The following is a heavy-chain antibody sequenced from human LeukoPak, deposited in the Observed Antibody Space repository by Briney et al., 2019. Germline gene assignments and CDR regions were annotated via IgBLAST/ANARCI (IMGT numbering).Heavy chain of an antibody. CDR1: GGTFSSYA. CDR3: ARAGYSGSYYSVDY. V-gene: IGHV1-69*13. Sequence: ASVKVSCKASGGTFSSYAISWVRQAPGQGLEWMGGIIPIFGTANYAQKFQGRVTITADEATSTAYMELSSLRSEDTAVYYCARAGYSGSYYSVDYWGQGTQVTVSS. CDR2: IIPIFGTA. D-gene: IGHD1-26*01. J-gene: IGHJ4*02.